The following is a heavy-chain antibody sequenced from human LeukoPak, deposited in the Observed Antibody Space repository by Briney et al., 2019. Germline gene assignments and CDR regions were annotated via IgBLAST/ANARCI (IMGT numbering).Heavy chain of an antibody. D-gene: IGHD5-12*01. CDR1: GFTFSSYW. J-gene: IGHJ6*04. Sequence: GGSLRLSCAASGFTFSSYWMHWVRQAPGKGLVWVSRVNSDGSSTSYADSVKGRFTISRDNAKNTLYLQMNSLRAEDTAVYYCARGPGLRRYYYYAMDVWGKGTTVTVSS. V-gene: IGHV3-74*01. CDR3: ARGPGLRRYYYYAMDV. CDR2: VNSDGSST.